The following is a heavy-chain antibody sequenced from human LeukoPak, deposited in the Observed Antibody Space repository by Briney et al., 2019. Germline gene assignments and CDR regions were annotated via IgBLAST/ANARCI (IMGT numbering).Heavy chain of an antibody. CDR2: ISGSGGST. CDR1: GFTFSSYA. D-gene: IGHD2-15*01. CDR3: AKPSLVVVVATTPADY. Sequence: GGSLRLSCAASGFTFSSYAMSWARQAPGKGLEWVSAISGSGGSTYYADSVKGRFTISRDNSKNTLYLQMNSLRAEDTAVYYCAKPSLVVVVATTPADYWGQGTLVTVSS. V-gene: IGHV3-23*01. J-gene: IGHJ4*02.